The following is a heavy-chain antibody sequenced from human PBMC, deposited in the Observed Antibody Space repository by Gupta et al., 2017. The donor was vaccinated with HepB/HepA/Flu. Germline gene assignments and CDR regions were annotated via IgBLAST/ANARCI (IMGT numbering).Heavy chain of an antibody. J-gene: IGHJ2*01. CDR2: VFYSGRT. CDR3: ARHQAGWYFDL. D-gene: IGHD6-19*01. V-gene: IGHV4-39*01. Sequence: QVQLQESGPGLVKPSETLSLTCTVSGVSMSSSAAYWAWIRQPPGKGLGWIGSVFYSGRTHYNPSLESRVTVSVDSSKNQFSLRLISMTAADTAVYYCARHQAGWYFDLWGRATLVTVSS. CDR1: GVSMSSSAAY.